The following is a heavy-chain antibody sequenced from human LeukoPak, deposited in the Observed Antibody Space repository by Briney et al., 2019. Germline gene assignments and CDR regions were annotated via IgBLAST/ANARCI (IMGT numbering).Heavy chain of an antibody. CDR3: AGLQTYYYYGMDV. J-gene: IGHJ6*02. CDR1: GVTFSSYA. CDR2: IIPIFGTA. V-gene: IGHV1-69*01. Sequence: SVKVSCKASGVTFSSYAISWVRQAPGQGLEWMGGIIPIFGTANYAQKFQGRVTITADESTSTAYMELSSLRSEDTAVYYCAGLQTYYYYGMDVWGQGTTVTVSS.